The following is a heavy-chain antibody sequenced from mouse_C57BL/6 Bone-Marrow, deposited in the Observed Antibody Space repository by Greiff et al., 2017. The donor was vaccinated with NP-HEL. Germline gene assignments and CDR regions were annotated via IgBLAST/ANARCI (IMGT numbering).Heavy chain of an antibody. D-gene: IGHD1-1*01. V-gene: IGHV1-69*01. CDR1: GYTFTSYW. CDR2: IDPSDSYT. J-gene: IGHJ3*01. Sequence: QVQLQQPGAELVMPGASVKLSCKASGYTFTSYWMHWVKQRPGQGLEWIGEIDPSDSYTNYNQKFKGKSTLTVDKSSSTAYMQLSRLTSEDSAVYYCARGSLYYGSSSWFAYWGQGTLVTVSA. CDR3: ARGSLYYGSSSWFAY.